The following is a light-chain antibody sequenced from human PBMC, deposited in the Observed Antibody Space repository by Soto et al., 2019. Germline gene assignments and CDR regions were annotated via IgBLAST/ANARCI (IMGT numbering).Light chain of an antibody. CDR1: SSDVGGYWY. J-gene: IGLJ1*01. CDR3: SSYAGDNIYV. Sequence: QSVLTQPPSASGSPGQSVTISCTGTSSDVGGYWYVSWYQHHPGKAPRLLIYEVSKRPSGVPHRFSGSKSDNTASLTVSGLQAEDEADYYCSSYAGDNIYVFGTGTKVTVL. CDR2: EVS. V-gene: IGLV2-8*01.